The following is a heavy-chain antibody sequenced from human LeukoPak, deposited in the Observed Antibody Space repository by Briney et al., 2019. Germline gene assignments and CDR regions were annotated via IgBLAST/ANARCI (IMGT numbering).Heavy chain of an antibody. CDR2: ISASGGST. CDR1: GFTFSNHA. D-gene: IGHD4-17*01. CDR3: AKGPTTVTTAFDY. V-gene: IGHV3-23*01. Sequence: GGSVRLSCAASGFTFSNHAMSWVRQAQGKGLEWVSSISASGGSTYYADAVKGRFTISRDNSKNTLYLQMNSLRAEDTAVYYCAKGPTTVTTAFDYWGQGTLVSVSS. J-gene: IGHJ4*02.